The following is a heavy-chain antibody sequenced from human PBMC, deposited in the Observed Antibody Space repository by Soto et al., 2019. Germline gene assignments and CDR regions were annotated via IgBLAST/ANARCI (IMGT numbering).Heavy chain of an antibody. CDR2: IHHTGST. Sequence: SETLSLTCTVTGSSINGSTFYWDWIRQPPGNGLEWIGGIHHTGSTYYNSSLKSRVTISVDTSKNQFSLKLRSVTASDTAVYYCARDPSRSFYYYGMDVWGQGTTVTVSS. CDR3: ARDPSRSFYYYGMDV. J-gene: IGHJ6*02. V-gene: IGHV4-39*02. CDR1: GSSINGSTFY.